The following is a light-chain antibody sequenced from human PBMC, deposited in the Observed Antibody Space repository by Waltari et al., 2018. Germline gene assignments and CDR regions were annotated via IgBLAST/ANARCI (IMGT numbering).Light chain of an antibody. CDR1: SSDVGNYNL. CDR2: EGS. CDR3: CSYAGSSTSVV. J-gene: IGLJ2*01. V-gene: IGLV2-23*01. Sequence: QSALTQPASVSGSPGQSITISCTGTSSDVGNYNLVSWFQQHPGKAPKLMIFEGSKRPSGVSNRFSGSKSGNTASMTISGPQAEDEADYYCCSYAGSSTSVVFGGGTKLTVL.